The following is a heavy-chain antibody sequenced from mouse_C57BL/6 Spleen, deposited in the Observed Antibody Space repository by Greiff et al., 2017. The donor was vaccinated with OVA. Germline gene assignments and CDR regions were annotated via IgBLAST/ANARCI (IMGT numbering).Heavy chain of an antibody. CDR2: IYPGDGDT. Sequence: VKLMESGAELVKPGASVKISCKASGYAFSSYWMNWVKQRPGKGLEWIGQIYPGDGDTNYNGKFKGKATLTADKSSSTAYMQLSSLTSEDSAVYFCARSRTGTGDYWGQGTTLTVSS. J-gene: IGHJ2*01. CDR3: ARSRTGTGDY. V-gene: IGHV1-80*01. CDR1: GYAFSSYW. D-gene: IGHD4-1*01.